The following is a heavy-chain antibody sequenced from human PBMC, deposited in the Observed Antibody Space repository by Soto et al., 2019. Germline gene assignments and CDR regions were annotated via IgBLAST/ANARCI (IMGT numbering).Heavy chain of an antibody. CDR3: SGCSGGACHQNYGMDV. CDR2: ISPSTSHI. J-gene: IGHJ6*02. D-gene: IGHD2-15*01. V-gene: IGHV3-21*01. Sequence: EVHLVESGGGLVKPGGSLRLSCAVSGFTFSSCTMNWVRQAPGKGLEWVSSISPSTSHIYYADSVKGRFTISRDNAKNSLFLQMNSLRAEETAVYCCSGCSGGACHQNYGMDVWGQGTTVTVSS. CDR1: GFTFSSCT.